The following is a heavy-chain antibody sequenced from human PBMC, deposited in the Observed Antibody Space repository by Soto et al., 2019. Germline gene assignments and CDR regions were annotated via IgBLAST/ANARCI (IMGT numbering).Heavy chain of an antibody. CDR3: AGHDYGDYVFDY. J-gene: IGHJ4*02. CDR1: GGSISSGDYY. D-gene: IGHD4-17*01. CDR2: IYYSGST. V-gene: IGHV4-30-4*01. Sequence: TFSGGSISSGDYYWSWIRQPPGKGLEWIGYIYYSGSTYYNPSLKSRVTISVDTSKNQFSLKLSSVTAADTAVYYCAGHDYGDYVFDYWGQGTLVTVSS.